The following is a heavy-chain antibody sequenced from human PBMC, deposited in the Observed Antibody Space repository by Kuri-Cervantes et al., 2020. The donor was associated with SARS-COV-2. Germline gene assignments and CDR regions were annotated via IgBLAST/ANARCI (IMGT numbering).Heavy chain of an antibody. CDR1: GFTFSSYS. CDR2: ISTTSSYI. V-gene: IGHV3-21*04. D-gene: IGHD2-2*01. J-gene: IGHJ5*02. Sequence: GESLKISCAASGFTFSSYSMNWVRQAPGKGLEWVSSISTTSSYIYYADSVKGRFTISRDNSKNTLYLQMNSLRAEDTAVYYCANDHCSSNRWYDGDWFDPWGQGTLVTVSS. CDR3: ANDHCSSNRWYDGDWFDP.